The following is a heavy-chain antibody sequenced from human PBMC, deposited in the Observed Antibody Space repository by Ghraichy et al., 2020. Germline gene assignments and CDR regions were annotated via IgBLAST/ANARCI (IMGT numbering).Heavy chain of an antibody. CDR3: ARGLGARSSYGHADF. Sequence: ASVKVSCKASGYIFGDYDVHWVRQASGQGLEWVGWLNPESGYTGYVEKFQGRVTMTRDTSIKTAYMELHGLRSEDTAVYYCARGLGARSSYGHADFWGQGTLVAVSS. CDR2: LNPESGYT. V-gene: IGHV1-8*01. J-gene: IGHJ4*02. CDR1: GYIFGDYD. D-gene: IGHD5-18*01.